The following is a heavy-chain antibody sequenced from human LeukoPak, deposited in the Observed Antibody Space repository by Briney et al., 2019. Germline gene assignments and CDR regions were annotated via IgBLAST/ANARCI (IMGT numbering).Heavy chain of an antibody. J-gene: IGHJ4*02. D-gene: IGHD6-13*01. CDR3: ARELAAGPSDH. Sequence: PGGSLRLSCAASGFTVSSNYMDWFRQAPGKGLQWVGRSRNKANSYVAEFAAPVKGRFTISRDDSKNSVFLQMDSLKTEDTAVYYCARELAAGPSDHWGQGTLVTVSS. CDR2: SRNKANSYVA. CDR1: GFTVSSNY. V-gene: IGHV3-72*01.